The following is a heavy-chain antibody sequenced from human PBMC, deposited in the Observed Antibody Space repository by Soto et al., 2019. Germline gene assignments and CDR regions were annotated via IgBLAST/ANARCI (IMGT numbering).Heavy chain of an antibody. CDR1: GYTFTSYD. CDR2: MNPNSGNT. CDR3: ARETLYSNYNGYYYGMDV. J-gene: IGHJ6*02. Sequence: GASVKVSCKASGYTFTSYDINWVRQCAGQGLEWMGWMNPNSGNTGYAQKFQGRVTMTRNTSISTAYMELSSLRSEDTAVYYCARETLYSNYNGYYYGMDVWGQGTTVTVSS. D-gene: IGHD4-4*01. V-gene: IGHV1-8*01.